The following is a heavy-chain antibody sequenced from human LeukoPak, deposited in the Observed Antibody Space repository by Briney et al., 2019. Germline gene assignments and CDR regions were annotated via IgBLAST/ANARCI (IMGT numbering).Heavy chain of an antibody. CDR2: IKQDGSEK. D-gene: IGHD6-13*01. J-gene: IGHJ4*02. CDR3: ARGTIAAAGYYYFDY. Sequence: GGSLRLSCVASGSTFSSYEMSWVRQAPGKGLEWVANIKQDGSEKYYVDSVKGRFTISRDNAKNSLYLQMNSLRAEDTAVYYCARGTIAAAGYYYFDYWGQGTQVTLSS. V-gene: IGHV3-7*04. CDR1: GSTFSSYE.